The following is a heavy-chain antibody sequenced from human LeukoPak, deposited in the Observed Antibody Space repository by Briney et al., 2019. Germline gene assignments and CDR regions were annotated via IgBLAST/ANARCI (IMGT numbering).Heavy chain of an antibody. CDR2: INHSGST. CDR3: ARLSGGSYYFDY. D-gene: IGHD2-15*01. CDR1: GGSFSGYY. Sequence: SETLSLTCAVYGGSFSGYYWSWIRQPPGKGLEWIGEINHSGSTNYNPSLKSRVTISVDTSKNQFSLKLSSVTAADTAVYYCARLSGGSYYFDYWGQGTLVTVSS. J-gene: IGHJ4*02. V-gene: IGHV4-34*01.